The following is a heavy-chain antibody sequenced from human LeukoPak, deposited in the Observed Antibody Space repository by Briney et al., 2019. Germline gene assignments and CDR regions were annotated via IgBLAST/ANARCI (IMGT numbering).Heavy chain of an antibody. J-gene: IGHJ4*02. D-gene: IGHD6-25*01. CDR2: TYFSSKWYD. CDR3: TRRQWSGYEGYFDY. Sequence: SQTLSLTCAISGDSVSSGSSSWNWFRQSPSRGLEWLGRTYFSSKWYDDYPESLKSRITISPDTSKNQVSLQLNSVTPEDTAVYYCTRRQWSGYEGYFDYWGQGTLVTVSS. V-gene: IGHV6-1*01. CDR1: GDSVSSGSSS.